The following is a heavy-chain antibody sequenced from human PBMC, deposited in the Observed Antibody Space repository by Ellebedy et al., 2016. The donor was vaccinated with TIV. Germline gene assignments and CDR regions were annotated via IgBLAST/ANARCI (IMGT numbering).Heavy chain of an antibody. CDR2: IRSKTNNCAT. D-gene: IGHD1-1*01. CDR1: GVTFSGST. J-gene: IGHJ5*02. V-gene: IGHV3-73*01. CDR3: SRDLLGTSKWFVP. Sequence: GESLKISCAASGVTFSGSTMHWVRQAPGKGLEWVGHIRSKTNNCATAYAASVKGRFTISRDDSKNTAYLQMNSLKTEDTAVYDCSRDLLGTSKWFVPWGQGTLVTVSS.